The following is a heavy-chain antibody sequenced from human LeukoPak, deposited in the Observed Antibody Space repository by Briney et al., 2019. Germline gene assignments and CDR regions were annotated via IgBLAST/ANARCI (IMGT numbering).Heavy chain of an antibody. J-gene: IGHJ4*02. V-gene: IGHV3-30*18. CDR1: GFTFSSYG. CDR2: ISYDGSNK. Sequence: GRSLRLSCAASGFTFSSYGMHWVRQAPGEGLEWVAVISYDGSNKYYADSVKGRFTISRDNSKNTLYLQMNSLRAEDTAVYYCAKDGFSSGWGQGTLVTVSS. D-gene: IGHD6-19*01. CDR3: AKDGFSSG.